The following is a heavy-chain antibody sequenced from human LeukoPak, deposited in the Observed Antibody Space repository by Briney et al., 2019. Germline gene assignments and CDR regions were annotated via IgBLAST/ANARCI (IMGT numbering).Heavy chain of an antibody. D-gene: IGHD5-18*01. CDR3: AREEGQLAV. V-gene: IGHV3-21*01. CDR1: GFTFSGYS. CDR2: ISTSNSYR. J-gene: IGHJ4*02. Sequence: GGSLRLSCAASGFTFSGYSMTWVRQAPGKGLEWVSSISTSNSYRYYADSVKGRFTISRDNAKNSLYLQMNSLRAEDTAVYYCAREEGQLAVWGQGTLVTVSS.